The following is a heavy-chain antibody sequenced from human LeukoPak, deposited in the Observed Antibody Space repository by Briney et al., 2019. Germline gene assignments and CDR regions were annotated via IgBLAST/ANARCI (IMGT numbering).Heavy chain of an antibody. V-gene: IGHV3-23*01. D-gene: IGHD3-9*01. J-gene: IGHJ3*02. Sequence: QAGGSLRLSCAASGFTFSFYVMSWVRQSPGKGLEWVSSISSRGVNTSYADSVKGRFSISRDNSKNTLYLQMNSLRAEDTAVYYCTKHDILSLSSAFDIWGQGTLVTVSS. CDR3: TKHDILSLSSAFDI. CDR1: GFTFSFYV. CDR2: ISSRGVNT.